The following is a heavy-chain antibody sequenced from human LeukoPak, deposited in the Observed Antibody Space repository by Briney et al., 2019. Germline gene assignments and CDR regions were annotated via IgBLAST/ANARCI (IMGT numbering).Heavy chain of an antibody. CDR3: ATSDERITMVRGVAVPGYYYGMDV. V-gene: IGHV1-24*01. J-gene: IGHJ6*02. D-gene: IGHD3-10*01. Sequence: ASVKVSCKVSGYTLTELSMHWVRQAPGKGLEWMGGFDPEDGETIYAQKFQGRVTMTEDTSTDTAYMELSSLRSEDTAVYYYATSDERITMVRGVAVPGYYYGMDVWGQGTTVTVSS. CDR2: FDPEDGET. CDR1: GYTLTELS.